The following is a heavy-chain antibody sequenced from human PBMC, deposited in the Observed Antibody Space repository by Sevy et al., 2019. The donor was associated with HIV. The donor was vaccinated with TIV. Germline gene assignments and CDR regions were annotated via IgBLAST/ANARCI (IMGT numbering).Heavy chain of an antibody. CDR1: GGSISSGSYY. D-gene: IGHD3-10*01. Sequence: SETLSLTCTVSGGSISSGSYYWSWIRQPAGKGLEWIGRIYTSGSTNYNPSLKSRVTISVDTSKNQFSLKLSSVTAADTAVYYCARESSGSGTWWFDPWGQGTLVTVSS. CDR2: IYTSGST. J-gene: IGHJ5*02. CDR3: ARESSGSGTWWFDP. V-gene: IGHV4-61*02.